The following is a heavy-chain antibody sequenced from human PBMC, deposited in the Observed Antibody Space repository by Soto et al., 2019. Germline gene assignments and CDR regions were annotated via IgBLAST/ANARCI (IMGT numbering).Heavy chain of an antibody. J-gene: IGHJ6*02. CDR3: TLDSGSYYLSGYYYGMDV. D-gene: IGHD1-26*01. CDR1: GFTFSGSA. CDR2: IRSKANSYAT. V-gene: IGHV3-73*01. Sequence: GGSLRLSCAASGFTFSGSAMHWVRQASGKGLEWVGRIRSKANSYATAYAASVKGRFTISRDDSKNTAYLQMNSLKTEDTAVYYCTLDSGSYYLSGYYYGMDVWGQGTTVTVSS.